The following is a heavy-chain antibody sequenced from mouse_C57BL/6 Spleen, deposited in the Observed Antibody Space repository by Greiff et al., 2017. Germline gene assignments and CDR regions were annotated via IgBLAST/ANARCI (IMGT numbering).Heavy chain of an antibody. J-gene: IGHJ2*01. Sequence: EVQLQQSGPELVKPGASVKISCKASGYTFTDYYMNWVKQSHGKSLEWIGDINPNNGGTSYNQKFKGKATLTVDKSSSTAYMELRSLTSEDSAVYYCARWGFTTVVATEFDYWGQGTTLTVSS. D-gene: IGHD1-1*01. CDR2: INPNNGGT. CDR1: GYTFTDYY. CDR3: ARWGFTTVVATEFDY. V-gene: IGHV1-26*01.